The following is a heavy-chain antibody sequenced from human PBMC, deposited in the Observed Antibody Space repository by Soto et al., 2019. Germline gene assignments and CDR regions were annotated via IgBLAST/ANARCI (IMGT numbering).Heavy chain of an antibody. CDR3: ARESEDLTSNFDY. V-gene: IGHV3-21*06. J-gene: IGHJ4*02. CDR1: VFTFTRYS. CDR2: ISSTTNYI. Sequence: GSLRLACAASVFTFTRYSMNWVRQAPGKGLEWVSSISSTTNYIYYGDSMKGRFTISRDNAKNSLYLEMNSLRAEDTAVYYCARESEDLTSNFDYWGQGTLVTAPQ.